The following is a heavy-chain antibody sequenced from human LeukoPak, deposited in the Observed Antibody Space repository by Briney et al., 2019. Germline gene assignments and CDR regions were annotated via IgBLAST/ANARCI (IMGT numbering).Heavy chain of an antibody. Sequence: SVKVSCKASGGTFSSYAISWVRQAPGQGLEWMGGIIPIFGTANYAQKFQGRVTITADDSTSTAYMGLSSLRSEDTAVYYCARDRFSALTYDFWSGYYRWFDPWGQGTLVTVSS. CDR2: IIPIFGTA. CDR1: GGTFSSYA. CDR3: ARDRFSALTYDFWSGYYRWFDP. J-gene: IGHJ5*02. V-gene: IGHV1-69*13. D-gene: IGHD3-3*01.